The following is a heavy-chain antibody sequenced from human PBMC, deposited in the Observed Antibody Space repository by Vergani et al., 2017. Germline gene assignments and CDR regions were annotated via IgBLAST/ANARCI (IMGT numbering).Heavy chain of an antibody. CDR2: ISSSSSTI. CDR1: GFTFSSYS. Sequence: EVQLVESGGGLVQPGGSLRLSCAASGFTFSSYSMNWVRQAPGKGLEWVSYISSSSSTIYYADSVKGRFTISRDNAKNTLYLQMNSLRAEDTAVYYCAKDRGAWFGEFKYWYFDLWGRGTLVTVSS. J-gene: IGHJ2*01. D-gene: IGHD3-10*01. CDR3: AKDRGAWFGEFKYWYFDL. V-gene: IGHV3-48*01.